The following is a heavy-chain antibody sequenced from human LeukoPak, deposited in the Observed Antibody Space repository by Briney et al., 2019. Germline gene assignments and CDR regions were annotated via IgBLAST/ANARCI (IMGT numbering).Heavy chain of an antibody. Sequence: ASVKVSCKASGCTFTGYYMHWVRQATGQGLEWMGWMNPNSGNTGYAQNFQGRVTMTRDTSITTAYLELSSLRSEDTAIYFCTRGSIAVPYNWFDPWGQGTLVTVSS. CDR2: MNPNSGNT. J-gene: IGHJ5*02. D-gene: IGHD3-3*02. CDR1: GCTFTGYY. V-gene: IGHV1-8*02. CDR3: TRGSIAVPYNWFDP.